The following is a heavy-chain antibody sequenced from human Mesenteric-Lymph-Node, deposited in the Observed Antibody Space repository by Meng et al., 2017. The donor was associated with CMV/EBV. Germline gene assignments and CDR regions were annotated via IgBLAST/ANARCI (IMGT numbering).Heavy chain of an antibody. V-gene: IGHV3-21*01. J-gene: IGHJ5*02. CDR2: ISSSSSYI. CDR1: GFTFSSYS. CDR3: ASWADILTKQFDP. D-gene: IGHD3-9*01. Sequence: GGSLRLSCAASGFTFSSYSMNWVRQAPGKGLEWVSSISSSSSYIYYADSVKGRFTISRDNAKNSLYLQMNSLRAEDTAVYYCASWADILTKQFDPWGQGTLVTVSS.